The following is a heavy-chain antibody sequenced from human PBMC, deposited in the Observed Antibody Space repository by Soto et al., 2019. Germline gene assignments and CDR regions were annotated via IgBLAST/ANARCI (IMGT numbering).Heavy chain of an antibody. D-gene: IGHD5-12*01. J-gene: IGHJ4*02. CDR2: IYYSGST. V-gene: IGHV4-59*08. Sequence: PSETLSLTCTVSGGSISSDYWSWIRQPPGKGLEWIGYIYYSGSTNYNPSLKSRVTISVDTSKNQFSLKLSSVTAADTAVYYCARLEMATSMPIDYWGQGTLVTVSS. CDR1: GGSISSDY. CDR3: ARLEMATSMPIDY.